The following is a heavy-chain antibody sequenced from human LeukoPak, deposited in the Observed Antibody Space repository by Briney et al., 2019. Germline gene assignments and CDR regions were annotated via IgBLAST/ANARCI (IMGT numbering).Heavy chain of an antibody. D-gene: IGHD3-16*01. Sequence: PGGSLRLSCAASGFTFSSYAMSWVRQAPGKGLEWVSAISGSGGSTYYADSVKGRFTISRDNSKNTLYLQMNSLRAEDTAVYYCARDSGGLYYYGMDVWGQGTTVTVSS. CDR1: GFTFSSYA. CDR3: ARDSGGLYYYGMDV. J-gene: IGHJ6*02. CDR2: ISGSGGST. V-gene: IGHV3-23*01.